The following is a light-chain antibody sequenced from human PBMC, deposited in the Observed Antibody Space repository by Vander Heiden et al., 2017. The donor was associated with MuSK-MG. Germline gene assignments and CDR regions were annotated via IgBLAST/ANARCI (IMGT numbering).Light chain of an antibody. CDR3: CSDEGSSYSEV. CDR2: DVS. V-gene: IGLV2-23*02. CDR1: SSNFGSHNV. Sequence: QSALPPPASASGSPGQSHTISCTGTSSNFGSHNVVSWYQQDPGTAPKVIIYDVSKRPSGVSKRFSGSKSGNAASLTISGLQAEDEGDYYCCSDEGSSYSEVFGVGTKLTVL. J-gene: IGLJ2*01.